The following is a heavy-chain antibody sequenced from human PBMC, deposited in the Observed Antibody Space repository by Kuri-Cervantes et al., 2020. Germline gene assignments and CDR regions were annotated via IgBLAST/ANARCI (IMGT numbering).Heavy chain of an antibody. CDR2: IYYSGST. V-gene: IGHV4-59*01. D-gene: IGHD2-2*01. CDR1: GGSISSYY. Sequence: ESLKISCTISGGSISSYYWSWIRQPPGKGLEWIGYIYYSGSTNYNPSLKSRVTISVDTSKNQFSLKLSSVTAADMTVYYCVSRTLDCSSASCYRPYMSPIYYFDYRGQGTLVTVSS. CDR3: VSRTLDCSSASCYRPYMSPIYYFDY. J-gene: IGHJ4*02.